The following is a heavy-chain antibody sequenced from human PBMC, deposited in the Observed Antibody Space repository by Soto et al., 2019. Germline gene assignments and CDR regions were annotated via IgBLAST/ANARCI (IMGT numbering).Heavy chain of an antibody. Sequence: SQTLPLTWTVSGGSISSYYWSWIRQPPGKGLEWIGYIYYSGSTNYNPSLKSRVTISVDTSKNQFPLKLSSVTAADTAVYYCARRSGYEDYWGQGTLVTVSS. CDR1: GGSISSYY. CDR3: ARRSGYEDY. J-gene: IGHJ4*02. D-gene: IGHD5-12*01. CDR2: IYYSGST. V-gene: IGHV4-59*08.